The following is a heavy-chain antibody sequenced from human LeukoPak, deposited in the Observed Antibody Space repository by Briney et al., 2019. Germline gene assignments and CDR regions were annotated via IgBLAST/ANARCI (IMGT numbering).Heavy chain of an antibody. CDR2: ISGSGGST. Sequence: ETLSLTCTVSGGSISSSSYYWGWIRQPPGKGLEWVSGISGSGGSTNYADSVKGRFTISRDNSKNTLYLQMNSLRAEDTAVYYCAKETSRIGGSMASFDYWGQGTLVTVSS. CDR1: GGSISSSSYY. V-gene: IGHV3-23*01. D-gene: IGHD1-26*01. CDR3: AKETSRIGGSMASFDY. J-gene: IGHJ4*02.